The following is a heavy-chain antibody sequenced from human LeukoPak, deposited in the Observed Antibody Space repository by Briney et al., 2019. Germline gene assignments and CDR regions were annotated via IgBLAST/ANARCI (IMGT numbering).Heavy chain of an antibody. J-gene: IGHJ4*02. CDR1: GFTLSSYA. Sequence: GGSLRLSCAASGFTLSSYAMHWVRQAPGKGLEWVAVISYDGSNKYYADSVKGRFTVSRDNSKNTLYLQMNSLRAEDTAVYYCARDRVGATDYFDYWGQGTLVTVSS. D-gene: IGHD1-26*01. CDR2: ISYDGSNK. CDR3: ARDRVGATDYFDY. V-gene: IGHV3-30-3*01.